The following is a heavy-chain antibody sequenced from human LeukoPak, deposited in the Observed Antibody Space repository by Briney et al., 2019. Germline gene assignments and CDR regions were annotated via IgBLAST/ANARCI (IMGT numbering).Heavy chain of an antibody. V-gene: IGHV1-18*04. Sequence: ASVKVSCKASGYTFTSYGISWVRQAPGQGLEWMGWISAYNGNTNYAQKLQGRVTMTTDTSTSTAYMELRSLRSDDTAVYYCARDAYYGSGSYYPSPWSQGTLVTVSS. CDR3: ARDAYYGSGSYYPSP. CDR1: GYTFTSYG. CDR2: ISAYNGNT. J-gene: IGHJ5*02. D-gene: IGHD3-10*01.